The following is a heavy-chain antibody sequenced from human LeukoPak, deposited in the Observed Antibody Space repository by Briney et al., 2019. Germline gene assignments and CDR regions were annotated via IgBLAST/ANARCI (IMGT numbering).Heavy chain of an antibody. V-gene: IGHV4-59*01. CDR1: GGSISSYY. CDR3: ARSISGSYQLSDAFDI. Sequence: PSETLSLTCTVSGGSISSYYWSWIRQPPGKGLEWIGYIYYSGSTNYNPSLKSRVTISVGTSKNQFSLKLSSVTAADTAVYYCARSISGSYQLSDAFDIWGQGTMVTVSS. J-gene: IGHJ3*02. CDR2: IYYSGST. D-gene: IGHD3-10*01.